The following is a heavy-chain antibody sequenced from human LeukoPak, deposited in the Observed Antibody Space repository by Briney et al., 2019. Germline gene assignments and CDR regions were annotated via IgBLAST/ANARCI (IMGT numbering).Heavy chain of an antibody. CDR1: GFSFSSYG. J-gene: IGHJ4*02. CDR3: AKVESNGYLLDY. CDR2: IQYDGSDE. D-gene: IGHD3-22*01. V-gene: IGHV3-30*02. Sequence: PGGSLRLSCAASGFSFSSYGMHWVRQAPGKGLEGVAFIQYDGSDENYADSVKGRFTISRDNSKNILYLQMNSLRAEDMALYYCAKVESNGYLLDYWGQGTLVTVSS.